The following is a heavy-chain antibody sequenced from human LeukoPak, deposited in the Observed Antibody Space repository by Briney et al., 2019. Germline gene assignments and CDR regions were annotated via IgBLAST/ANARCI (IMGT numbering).Heavy chain of an antibody. J-gene: IGHJ3*02. D-gene: IGHD6-19*01. Sequence: PGGSLRLSCAASGFTFSSYSMNWVRQAPGKGLEWVSYISSSSSTIYYADSVKGRFTISRDNAKNSLYLQMNRLRAEDTAVYYCARERPYSSGWYEIDAFDIWGQGTMVTVSS. V-gene: IGHV3-48*04. CDR2: ISSSSSTI. CDR3: ARERPYSSGWYEIDAFDI. CDR1: GFTFSSYS.